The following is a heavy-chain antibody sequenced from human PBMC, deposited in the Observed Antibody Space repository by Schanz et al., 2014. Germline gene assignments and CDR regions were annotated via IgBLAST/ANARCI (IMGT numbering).Heavy chain of an antibody. D-gene: IGHD3-16*01. Sequence: QVQLVQSGAEVKKPGASVKVSCKASGYTFTGYYMHWVRQAPGQGLEWMGWINPNSGGTNYAQKLPARVTMTRDTYLSTASMELSRLTSDDTAVYYCARGGTRGFGMDVCGQGTTVTVAS. CDR2: INPNSGGT. J-gene: IGHJ6*02. CDR3: ARGGTRGFGMDV. CDR1: GYTFTGYY. V-gene: IGHV1-2*02.